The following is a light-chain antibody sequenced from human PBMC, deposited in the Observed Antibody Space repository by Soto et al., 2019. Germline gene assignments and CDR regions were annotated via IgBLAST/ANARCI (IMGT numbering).Light chain of an antibody. CDR2: DVD. CDR1: TSDVGGYNY. Sequence: QSVLTQPPSASGSPGQSVTISCTGTTSDVGGYNYVSWYQQHPGKAPKLLVYDVDKRPSGVPDRFSGSKSGNTASLTVSGLQAEDEADYYCSSYVGSNFHVLFGGGTQLTV. CDR3: SSYVGSNFHVL. V-gene: IGLV2-8*01. J-gene: IGLJ2*01.